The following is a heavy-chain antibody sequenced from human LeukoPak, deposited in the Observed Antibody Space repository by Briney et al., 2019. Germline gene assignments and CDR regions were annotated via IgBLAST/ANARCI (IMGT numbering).Heavy chain of an antibody. J-gene: IGHJ4*02. V-gene: IGHV3-30*04. CDR1: GFTFSSYA. CDR3: ARVGAAAVHPYYFDY. D-gene: IGHD6-13*01. CDR2: ISYDGSNK. Sequence: GSLRLSCAASGFTFSSYAMHWVRQAPGKGLEWVAVISYDGSNKYYADSVKGRFTISRDNSKNTLYLQMNSLRAEDTAVYYCARVGAAAVHPYYFDYWGQGTLVTVSS.